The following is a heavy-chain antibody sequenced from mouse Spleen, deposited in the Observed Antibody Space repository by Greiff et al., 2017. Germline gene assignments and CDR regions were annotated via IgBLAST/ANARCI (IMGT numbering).Heavy chain of an antibody. CDR3: ARGDYYSYYSYDEDAMDY. D-gene: IGHD2-12*01. CDR2: IHPNSGST. J-gene: IGHJ4*01. CDR1: GYTFTSYW. Sequence: QVQLKQPGAELVKPGASVKLSCKASGYTFTSYWMHWVKQRPGQGLEWIGMIHPNSGSTNYNEKFKSKATLTVDKSSSTAYMQLSSLTSEDSAVYYCARGDYYSYYSYDEDAMDYWGQGTSVTVSS. V-gene: IGHV1-64*01.